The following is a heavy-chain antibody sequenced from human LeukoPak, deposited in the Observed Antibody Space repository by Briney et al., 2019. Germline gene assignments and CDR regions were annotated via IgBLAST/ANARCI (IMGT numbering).Heavy chain of an antibody. CDR2: IYHSGST. J-gene: IGHJ4*02. V-gene: IGHV4-38-2*02. D-gene: IGHD6-19*01. Sequence: SETLSLTCTVSGYSISSGYYWGWIRQPPGKGLEWIGSIYHSGSTYYNPSLKSRVTISVDTSKNQFSLKLSSVTAADTAVYYCASLGMAVTDYWGQGTLVTVSS. CDR1: GYSISSGYY. CDR3: ASLGMAVTDY.